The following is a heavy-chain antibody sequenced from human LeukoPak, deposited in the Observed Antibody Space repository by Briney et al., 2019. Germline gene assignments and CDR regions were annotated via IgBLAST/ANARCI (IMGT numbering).Heavy chain of an antibody. Sequence: SETLSLTCTVSGGSINYYYWMWIRQPPGKGLEWIGYIYYSGSTYYNPSLKSRVTISVDTSKNQFSLKLSSVTAADTAVYYCARAINYYDSSGPWGQGTLVTVSS. CDR3: ARAINYYDSSGP. D-gene: IGHD3-22*01. CDR2: IYYSGST. V-gene: IGHV4-30-4*01. J-gene: IGHJ5*02. CDR1: GGSINYYY.